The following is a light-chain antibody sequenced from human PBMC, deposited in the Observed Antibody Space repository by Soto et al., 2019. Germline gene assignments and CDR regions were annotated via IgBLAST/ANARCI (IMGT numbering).Light chain of an antibody. CDR2: KAS. CDR3: QQSNSYSPT. J-gene: IGKJ2*01. CDR1: QSINSW. Sequence: DIQMTQSPSTLSASVGVRVTITCRASQSINSWLAWYQQKPGKAPKLLIYKASSLESGVPSRFSGSGSGTEFTLTISSLQPDDFATYYCQQSNSYSPTFGQGTKLEIK. V-gene: IGKV1-5*03.